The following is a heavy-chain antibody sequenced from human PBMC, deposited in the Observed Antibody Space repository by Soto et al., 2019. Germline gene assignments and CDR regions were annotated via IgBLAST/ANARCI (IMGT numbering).Heavy chain of an antibody. J-gene: IGHJ4*02. CDR3: AHIVVAGLGYYFDY. D-gene: IGHD6-19*01. V-gene: IGHV2-5*02. Sequence: SGPTLVNPTQTLTLTCTFSGFSLSSTRMAVGWIRQPPGKALEWLALIYWDDDKRYSPFLKSRPTITKDTSKNQVVLTMSNMDPVDTARYYCAHIVVAGLGYYFDYWGQ. CDR2: IYWDDDK. CDR1: GFSLSSTRMA.